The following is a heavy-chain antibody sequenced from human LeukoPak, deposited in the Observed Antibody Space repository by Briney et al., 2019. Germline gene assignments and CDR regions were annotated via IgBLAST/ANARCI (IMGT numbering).Heavy chain of an antibody. CDR3: ARAAAGTACRFDY. J-gene: IGHJ4*02. D-gene: IGHD6-13*01. CDR2: IKQDGSEK. CDR1: GFTFSSYW. V-gene: IGHV3-7*01. Sequence: GGSLRLSCVASGFTFSSYWMSWVRQAPGKGLEWVANIKQDGSEKYYVDSVKGRFTISRDNAKNSLHLQMNSLRAEDTAVYYCARAAAGTACRFDYWGQGTLVTVSS.